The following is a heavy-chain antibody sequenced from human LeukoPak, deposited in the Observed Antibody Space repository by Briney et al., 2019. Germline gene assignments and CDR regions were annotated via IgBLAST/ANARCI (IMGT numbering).Heavy chain of an antibody. Sequence: GVLRLSCSASGFTFGDHAMSWVRQAPGKGLEWVGFIRSKTYDGTTVYAASVKGRFTISRDDSKSIAYLQINSLKTEDTAVYYCSRFVPYHGYWGQGTLVTVSS. J-gene: IGHJ4*02. V-gene: IGHV3-49*04. CDR2: IRSKTYDGTT. CDR1: GFTFGDHA. CDR3: SRFVPYHGY. D-gene: IGHD2-2*01.